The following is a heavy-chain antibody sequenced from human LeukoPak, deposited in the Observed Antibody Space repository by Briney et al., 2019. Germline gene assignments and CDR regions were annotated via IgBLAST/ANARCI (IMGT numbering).Heavy chain of an antibody. CDR2: ISSGSSYI. V-gene: IGHV3-21*01. CDR3: TRYYGSGSPPFDY. CDR1: GFTFSSYS. D-gene: IGHD3-10*01. J-gene: IGHJ4*02. Sequence: GGSLRLSCAASGFTFSSYSMNWVRQAPGKGLEWVSSISSGSSYIYYADSVKGRFTISRDNAKNSLYLQMNSLRAEDTAVYYCTRYYGSGSPPFDYWGQGTLVTVSS.